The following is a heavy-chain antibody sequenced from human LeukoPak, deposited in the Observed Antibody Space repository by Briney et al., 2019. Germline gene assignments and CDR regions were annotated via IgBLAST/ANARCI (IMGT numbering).Heavy chain of an antibody. D-gene: IGHD5-24*01. CDR2: TYYRSKWYN. J-gene: IGHJ4*02. Sequence: SQTLSLTCAISGDSVSSNSATWNWIRQSPSRGLEWLGRTYYRSKWYNDYATFVKSRITINPDISKNQFSLQLNSVTPEDTAVYYCARHSTSSNYYFDFWGQGTLVTVSS. V-gene: IGHV6-1*01. CDR3: ARHSTSSNYYFDF. CDR1: GDSVSSNSAT.